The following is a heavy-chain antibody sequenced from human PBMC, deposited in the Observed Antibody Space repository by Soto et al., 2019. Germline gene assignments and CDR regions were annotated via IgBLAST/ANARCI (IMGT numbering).Heavy chain of an antibody. D-gene: IGHD5-18*01. CDR2: ISAYNGNT. Sequence: QVQLVQAGADVKKPWASVKVSCKASGYTFTSHGISWVRQAPGQGPEWMGWISAYNGNTNYAQKLQGRVTKTTDTSTSTAYMELRSLRSDDTAVYYCARDSMGYSDCWGDYFDYWGQGTLVTVSS. V-gene: IGHV1-18*01. CDR1: GYTFTSHG. J-gene: IGHJ4*02. CDR3: ARDSMGYSDCWGDYFDY.